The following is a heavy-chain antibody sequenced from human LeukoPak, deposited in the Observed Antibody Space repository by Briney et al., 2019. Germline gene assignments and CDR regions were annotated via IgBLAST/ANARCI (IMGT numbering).Heavy chain of an antibody. CDR1: GYTFTGYY. D-gene: IGHD2-21*02. J-gene: IGHJ4*02. V-gene: IGHV1-2*02. CDR2: INPNSGGT. Sequence: GASVKVSCKASGYTFTGYYMHWVRQTPGQGLEWMGWINPNSGGTNYAQKFQGRVTMTRDTSISTAYMELSRLRSDDTAVYYCARGLAYCGGDCYRFDYWGQGTLVTVSS. CDR3: ARGLAYCGGDCYRFDY.